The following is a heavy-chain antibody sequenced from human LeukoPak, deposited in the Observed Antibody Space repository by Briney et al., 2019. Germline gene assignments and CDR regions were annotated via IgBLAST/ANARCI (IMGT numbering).Heavy chain of an antibody. V-gene: IGHV4-59*12. Sequence: SETLSLTCTVSGGSISSYYWSWIRQTPGKGLEWIGNIFDSGDTNYNPSLQSRVTISVDTSKNQFSLKLSSVTAADTAVYYCARGIMFWCGYLSYFDYWGQGILVTVSS. CDR1: GGSISSYY. D-gene: IGHD3-3*01. CDR2: IFDSGDT. CDR3: ARGIMFWCGYLSYFDY. J-gene: IGHJ4*02.